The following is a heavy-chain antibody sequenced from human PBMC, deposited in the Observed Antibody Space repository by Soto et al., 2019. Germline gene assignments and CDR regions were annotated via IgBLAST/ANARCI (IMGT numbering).Heavy chain of an antibody. J-gene: IGHJ4*02. CDR2: IIPIVGTT. CDR1: GGTFSSYA. Sequence: QVQLVQSGAEVKKPGSSVKVSCKASGGTFSSYAISWVRKAPGQGLEGMGGIIPIVGTTNYAQKFQGRVTITADKSTSTAYMELSSLRSEDTAVYYCARVANGYSDAPRGELGYWGQGTLVTVSS. V-gene: IGHV1-69*06. CDR3: ARVANGYSDAPRGELGY. D-gene: IGHD5-18*01.